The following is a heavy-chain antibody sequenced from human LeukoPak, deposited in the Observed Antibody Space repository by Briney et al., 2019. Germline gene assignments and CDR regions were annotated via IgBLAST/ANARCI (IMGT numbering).Heavy chain of an antibody. CDR2: ISGSGGST. CDR3: ARAHVRGYCSSTSCYGSFDY. CDR1: GFTFSSYA. J-gene: IGHJ4*02. V-gene: IGHV3-23*01. Sequence: GGSLRLSCAVSGFTFSSYAMSWVRQAPGKGLEWVSAISGSGGSTYYADSVKGRFTISRDNSKNTLYLQMNSLRAEDTAVYYCARAHVRGYCSSTSCYGSFDYWGQGTLVTVSS. D-gene: IGHD2-2*01.